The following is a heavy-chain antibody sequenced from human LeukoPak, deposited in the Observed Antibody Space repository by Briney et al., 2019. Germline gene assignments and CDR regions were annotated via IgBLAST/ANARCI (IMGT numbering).Heavy chain of an antibody. CDR3: ARDLEVASALDY. D-gene: IGHD5-12*01. V-gene: IGHV3-20*04. J-gene: IGHJ4*02. Sequence: PGGALRLSCAASVFTFDDYGMSVVGQAPGRGLEWVSGINWKGCSTGYADSVKGRFTISLDRPKNSLYLQMNSLRDEDTALYYCARDLEVASALDYWGQGTLVTVSS. CDR1: VFTFDDYG. CDR2: INWKGCST.